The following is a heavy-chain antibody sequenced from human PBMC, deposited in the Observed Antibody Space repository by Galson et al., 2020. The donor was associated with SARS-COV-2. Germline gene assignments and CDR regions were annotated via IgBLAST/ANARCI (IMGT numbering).Heavy chain of an antibody. J-gene: IGHJ3*02. D-gene: IGHD6-13*01. Sequence: SQTLSLTCAISGDSVSSHSAAWNWIRQSPSRGLEWLGRTYYRSQWSTDYAVSVKRRITINPDTSKNQFSLQLNSVTPEDTAMYYCAGRVAGAGSLHSWGQGTMVIVSS. CDR1: GDSVSSHSAA. V-gene: IGHV6-1*01. CDR2: TYYRSQWST. CDR3: AGRVAGAGSLHS.